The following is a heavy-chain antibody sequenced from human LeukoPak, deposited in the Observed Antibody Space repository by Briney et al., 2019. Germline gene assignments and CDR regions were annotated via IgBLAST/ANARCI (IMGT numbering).Heavy chain of an antibody. D-gene: IGHD3-3*01. CDR1: GYTFTSYD. CDR3: ARELNDFWSGYKPKYNWFDP. CDR2: ISAYNGNT. Sequence: PGASVKVSCKASGYTFTSYDINWVRQATGQGLEWMGWISAYNGNTNYAQKLQGRVTMTTDTSTSTAYMELRSLRSDDTAVYYCARELNDFWSGYKPKYNWFDPWGQGTLVTVSS. V-gene: IGHV1-18*01. J-gene: IGHJ5*02.